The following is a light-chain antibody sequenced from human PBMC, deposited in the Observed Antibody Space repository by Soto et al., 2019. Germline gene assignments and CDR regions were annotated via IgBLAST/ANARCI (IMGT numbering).Light chain of an antibody. J-gene: IGKJ3*01. CDR1: QSVLYSSNNKNY. CDR3: QQYYSTPFT. CDR2: WAS. V-gene: IGKV4-1*01. Sequence: DIVMTQSPDSLAVSLGERATINCKSSQSVLYSSNNKNYLAWYQQKRGQPPKLLIYWASTRESGVPDRFSGSGSGTDFTLTISSLQAEDVAVYYCQQYYSTPFTFGPGTKVDLK.